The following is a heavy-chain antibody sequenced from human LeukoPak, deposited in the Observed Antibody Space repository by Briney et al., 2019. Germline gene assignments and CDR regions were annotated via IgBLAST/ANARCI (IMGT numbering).Heavy chain of an antibody. V-gene: IGHV3-7*01. J-gene: IGHJ4*02. CDR3: ARAGPAVGSSYDY. D-gene: IGHD2-15*01. CDR2: IKEDGSEK. Sequence: GGSLRLSCAASGFTFSNYWMSWVRQAPGKGLEWVANIKEDGSEKYYVDSVKGRFTISRDNARNSLYLQINSLRAEDTAVYYCARAGPAVGSSYDYWGQGTLVTVSS. CDR1: GFTFSNYW.